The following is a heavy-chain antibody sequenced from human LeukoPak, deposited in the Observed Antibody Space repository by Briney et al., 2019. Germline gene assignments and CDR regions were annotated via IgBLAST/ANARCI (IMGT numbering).Heavy chain of an antibody. CDR1: GGSISSYY. V-gene: IGHV4-4*07. D-gene: IGHD2-15*01. CDR2: IYTSGST. Sequence: PSETLSLTCTVSGGSISSYYWSWIRQPAGKGLEWIGRIYTSGSTNYNPSLKSRVTVSVDTSNNQFSLKLSSVTAADTAVYYCARVGYCSGGSCYPSFYGMDVWGQGTTVTVSS. CDR3: ARVGYCSGGSCYPSFYGMDV. J-gene: IGHJ6*02.